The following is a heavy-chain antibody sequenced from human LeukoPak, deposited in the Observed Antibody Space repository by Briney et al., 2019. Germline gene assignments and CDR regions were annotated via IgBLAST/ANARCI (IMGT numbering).Heavy chain of an antibody. CDR3: ARHGVGGTKAFDI. CDR1: GGSISPYY. D-gene: IGHD1-26*01. V-gene: IGHV4-59*08. J-gene: IGHJ3*02. Sequence: PSETLSLTCTVSGGSISPYYWSWIRQPPGKGLEWIGQIYYSGSASCNPSLKSRVTISVDTSKNQFSLKLSSVTAADTAVYYCARHGVGGTKAFDIWGQGTMVTVSS. CDR2: IYYSGSA.